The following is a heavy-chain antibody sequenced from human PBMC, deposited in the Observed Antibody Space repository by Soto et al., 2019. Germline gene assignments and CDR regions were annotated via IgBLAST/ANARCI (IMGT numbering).Heavy chain of an antibody. CDR3: ARVLRFLEWSPTYDY. CDR1: GYTFTSYG. D-gene: IGHD3-3*01. CDR2: ISAYNGNT. J-gene: IGHJ4*02. Sequence: QVQLVQSGAEVKKPGASVKVSSKASGYTFTSYGISWVRQAPGQGLEWMGWISAYNGNTNYVQKRQGRVTMTTDTDTSTAYMELRSLRSDDTAVYYCARVLRFLEWSPTYDYWGQGTLVTVSS. V-gene: IGHV1-18*01.